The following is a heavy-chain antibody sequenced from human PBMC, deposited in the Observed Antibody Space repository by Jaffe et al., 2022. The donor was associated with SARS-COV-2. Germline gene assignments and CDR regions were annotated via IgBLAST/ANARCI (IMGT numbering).Heavy chain of an antibody. CDR1: GFTFSSYW. Sequence: EVQLVESGGGLVQPGGSLRLSCAASGFTFSSYWMHWVRQAPGKGLVWVSRINSDGSSTSYADSVKGRFTISRDNAKNTLYLQMNSLRAEDTAVYYCARALGSGYYWETHTYAFDIWGQGTMVTVSS. CDR3: ARALGSGYYWETHTYAFDI. CDR2: INSDGSST. V-gene: IGHV3-74*01. D-gene: IGHD3-22*01. J-gene: IGHJ3*02.